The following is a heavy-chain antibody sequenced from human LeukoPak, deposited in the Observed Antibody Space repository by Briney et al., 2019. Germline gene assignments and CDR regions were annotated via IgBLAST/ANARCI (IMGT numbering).Heavy chain of an antibody. CDR2: IRSKVYGGTT. D-gene: IGHD5-24*01. J-gene: IGHJ4*02. V-gene: IGHV3-49*04. CDR3: TRVWLQYFDY. CDR1: GFTFGDYA. Sequence: GGFLRLSCTASGFTFGDYAMSWVRQAPGKGLEWVGFIRSKVYGGTTEYAASVKGRFTISRDDSKSIAYLQMNSLKTEDTAVYYCTRVWLQYFDYWGQGTLVTVSS.